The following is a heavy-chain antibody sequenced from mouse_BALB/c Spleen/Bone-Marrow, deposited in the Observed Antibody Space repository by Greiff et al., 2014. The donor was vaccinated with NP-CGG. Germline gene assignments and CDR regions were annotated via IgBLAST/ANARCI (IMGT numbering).Heavy chain of an antibody. Sequence: QVQLQQSGAELVRPGSSVKISCKASGYALSSYWMNWVKQRPGQGLEWIGQIYPEDGDTNYNGNFKDKATLTTDKSSTTAYMQLSSLTSEDSAVYSCARGGRLTGYYFDYWGQGTTLTVSS. V-gene: IGHV1-80*01. CDR3: ARGGRLTGYYFDY. CDR1: GYALSSYW. CDR2: IYPEDGDT. J-gene: IGHJ2*01. D-gene: IGHD4-1*01.